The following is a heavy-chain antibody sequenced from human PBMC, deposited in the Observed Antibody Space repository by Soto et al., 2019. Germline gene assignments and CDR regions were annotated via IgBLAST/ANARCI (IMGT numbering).Heavy chain of an antibody. CDR1: GGSISSGGYY. CDR3: ARDEGYCSGGSCSYYYGMDV. Sequence: QVQLQESGPGLVKPLQTLSLTCTVSGGSISSGGYYWSWIRQHPGKGLEWIGYIYYSGSTYYNPSLKSRVTIAVDTSKNQFSLKLSSVTAADTAVYYCARDEGYCSGGSCSYYYGMDVWGQGTTVTVSS. J-gene: IGHJ6*02. V-gene: IGHV4-31*03. CDR2: IYYSGST. D-gene: IGHD2-15*01.